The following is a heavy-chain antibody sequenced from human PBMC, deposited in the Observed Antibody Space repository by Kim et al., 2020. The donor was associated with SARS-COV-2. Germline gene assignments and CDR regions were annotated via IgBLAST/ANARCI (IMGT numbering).Heavy chain of an antibody. D-gene: IGHD2-15*01. CDR2: ISDDGSKK. V-gene: IGHV3-30*18. Sequence: GGSLRLSCAASGFTFSSFAIHCVRQAPGKGLDWVAVISDDGSKKYYADSVKGRFTISRDNSKNILYLQMNSLRAEDTAVYYCAKRAAGATYGMDVWGQGTTVTVSS. J-gene: IGHJ6*02. CDR1: GFTFSSFA. CDR3: AKRAAGATYGMDV.